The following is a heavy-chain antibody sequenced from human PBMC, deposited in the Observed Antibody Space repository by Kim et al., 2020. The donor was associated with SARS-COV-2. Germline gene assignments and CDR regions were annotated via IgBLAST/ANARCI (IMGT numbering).Heavy chain of an antibody. CDR1: GFTFSSYS. Sequence: GGSLRLSCAASGFTFSSYSMNWVRQAPGKGLEWVSSISSSITYISYADSVQCRFTTSRDNAKNSLYLQMNSLRAEDTAVYYCASAVYSISWLDYYYYGM. J-gene: IGHJ6*01. CDR3: ASAVYSISWLDYYYYGM. CDR2: ISSSITYI. D-gene: IGHD6-13*01. V-gene: IGHV3-21*01.